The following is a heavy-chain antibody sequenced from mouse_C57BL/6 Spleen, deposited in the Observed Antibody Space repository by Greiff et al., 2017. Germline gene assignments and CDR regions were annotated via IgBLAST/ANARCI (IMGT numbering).Heavy chain of an antibody. J-gene: IGHJ4*01. D-gene: IGHD1-1*01. V-gene: IGHV1-26*01. Sequence: EVQLQQSGPELVKPGASVKISCKASGYTFTDYYMNWVKQSHGKSLEWIGDINPNNGGTSYNQKFKGKATLTVDKSSSTAYMELRSLTSEDSAVYYCANYYGSSGYAMTTGVKEPQSPSPQ. CDR1: GYTFTDYY. CDR2: INPNNGGT. CDR3: ANYYGSSGYAMTT.